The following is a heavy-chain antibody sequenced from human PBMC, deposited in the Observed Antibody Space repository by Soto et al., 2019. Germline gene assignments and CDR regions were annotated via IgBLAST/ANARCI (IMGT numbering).Heavy chain of an antibody. D-gene: IGHD6-19*01. J-gene: IGHJ5*02. CDR2: INHSGST. V-gene: IGHV4-34*01. CDR3: ARAAVAGTKNSSDP. Sequence: ESLSLTCAVYGGSFSGYYWSWIRQPPGKGLEWIGEINHSGSTNYNPSLKSRVTISVDTSKNQFSLKLSSVTAADTAVSYCARAAVAGTKNSSDPWGQGTLVTVSS. CDR1: GGSFSGYY.